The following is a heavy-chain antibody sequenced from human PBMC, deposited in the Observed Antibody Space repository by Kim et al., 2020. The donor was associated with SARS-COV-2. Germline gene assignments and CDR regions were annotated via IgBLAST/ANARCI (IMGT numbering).Heavy chain of an antibody. CDR3: ARGSGSGSYYEGASNWFDP. Sequence: GRFTISRDNAKNSLYLQMNSLRDEDTAVYYCARGSGSGSYYEGASNWFDPWGQGTLVTVSS. J-gene: IGHJ5*02. D-gene: IGHD1-26*01. V-gene: IGHV3-48*02.